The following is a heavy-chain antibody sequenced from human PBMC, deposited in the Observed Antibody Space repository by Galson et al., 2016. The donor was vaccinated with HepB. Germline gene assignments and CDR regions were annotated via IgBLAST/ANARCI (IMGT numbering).Heavy chain of an antibody. CDR3: ARQERAGLVNF. D-gene: IGHD6-19*01. J-gene: IGHJ3*01. V-gene: IGHV4-39*01. CDR2: IYYSGTT. Sequence: SETLSLTCTVSGGSISSRSYFWAWIRQPPGTGLDWIGSIYYSGTTHYHPSLQSRVSISVDTSKNQFSLRLTSESAADTAMYSSARQERAGLVNFWGQGTMVTVSS. CDR1: GGSISSRSYF.